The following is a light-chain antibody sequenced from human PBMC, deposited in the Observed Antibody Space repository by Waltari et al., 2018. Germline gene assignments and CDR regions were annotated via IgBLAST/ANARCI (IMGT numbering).Light chain of an antibody. J-gene: IGLJ1*01. V-gene: IGLV3-21*04. CDR1: NIGSYS. CDR3: QVWHADIDPGV. Sequence: SYVLTQPPSVSVAPGETASITCGGDNIGSYSGHWYQQKPGQAPVLVIFYYSDRPSGSPARFSGSNSGNTATLTITSVEAGDEARYYCQVWHADIDPGVFGTGTEVTVL. CDR2: YYS.